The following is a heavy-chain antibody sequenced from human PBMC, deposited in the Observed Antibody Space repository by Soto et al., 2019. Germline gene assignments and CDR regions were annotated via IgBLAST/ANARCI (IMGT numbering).Heavy chain of an antibody. CDR3: ARERGGYGLFDS. J-gene: IGHJ4*02. V-gene: IGHV4-31*03. Sequence: PSETLSLTCTVSGGSISSGGYYWSWIRQHPGKGLEWIGYIYYSGSTYYNPSLKSRVTISVDTSKNQFSLKLSSVTAADTAVYYCARERGGYGLFDSWGQGTLVTVSS. D-gene: IGHD5-18*01. CDR2: IYYSGST. CDR1: GGSISSGGYY.